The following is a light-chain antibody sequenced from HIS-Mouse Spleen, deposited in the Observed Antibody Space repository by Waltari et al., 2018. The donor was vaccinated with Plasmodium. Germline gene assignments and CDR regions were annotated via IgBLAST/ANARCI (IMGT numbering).Light chain of an antibody. CDR2: EDS. Sequence: SYELTPPPSVSVSPGQTARITCSGVALPTHYAYWYQQKSGQAPVLVIYEDSKRPSGIPERFSGSSSGTMATLTISGAQVEDEADYYCYSTDSSGNHRVFGGGTKLTVL. V-gene: IGLV3-10*01. CDR3: YSTDSSGNHRV. CDR1: ALPTHY. J-gene: IGLJ3*02.